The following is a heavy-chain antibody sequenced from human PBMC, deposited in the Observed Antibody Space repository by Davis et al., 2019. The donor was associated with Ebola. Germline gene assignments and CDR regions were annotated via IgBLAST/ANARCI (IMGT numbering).Heavy chain of an antibody. CDR3: ARDLTFGGQLGPGDY. V-gene: IGHV3-30-3*01. CDR1: GFTFSTYT. Sequence: GESLKISCAASGFTFSTYTLHWVRQAPGKGLEWVAVISYDGSNQYYADSVKGRFTISRDNSKNTLYLQMNSLRIEDTSVYYCARDLTFGGQLGPGDYWGQGTPVTVSS. J-gene: IGHJ4*02. D-gene: IGHD3-16*01. CDR2: ISYDGSNQ.